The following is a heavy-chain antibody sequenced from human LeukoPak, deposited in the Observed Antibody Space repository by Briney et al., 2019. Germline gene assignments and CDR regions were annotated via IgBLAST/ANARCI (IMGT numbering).Heavy chain of an antibody. Sequence: PSETLSLTCTVSGGSISSSSYYWGWIRQPPGKGLEWIGSIYYSGSTYYTPSLKSRVTISVDTSKNQFSLKLSSVTAADTAVYYCARERSSSFSFDYWGQGTLVTVSS. CDR3: ARERSSSFSFDY. D-gene: IGHD6-6*01. CDR1: GGSISSSSYY. V-gene: IGHV4-39*07. CDR2: IYYSGST. J-gene: IGHJ4*02.